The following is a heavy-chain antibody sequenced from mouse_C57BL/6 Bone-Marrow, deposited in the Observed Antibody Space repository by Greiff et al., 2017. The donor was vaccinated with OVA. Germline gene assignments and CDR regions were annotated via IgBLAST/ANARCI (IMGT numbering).Heavy chain of an antibody. CDR1: GYTFTSYG. CDR2: IYPRSGNT. J-gene: IGHJ3*01. CDR3: ARWGNYYGSSPWFAY. D-gene: IGHD1-1*01. V-gene: IGHV1-81*01. Sequence: VMLVESGAELARPGASVKLSCKASGYTFTSYGISWVKQRTGQGLEWIGEIYPRSGNTYYNEKFKGKATLTADKSSSTAYMELRSLTSEDSAVYFCARWGNYYGSSPWFAYWGQGTLVTVSA.